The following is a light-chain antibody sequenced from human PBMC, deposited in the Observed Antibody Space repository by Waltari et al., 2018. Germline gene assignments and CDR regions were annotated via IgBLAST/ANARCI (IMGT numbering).Light chain of an antibody. J-gene: IGLJ2*01. V-gene: IGLV1-36*01. CDR3: AAWDDSLGVV. CDR1: SSNIGNNA. Sequence: QSVLTQPPSVSEAPSQRVTISCSGSSSNIGNNAVNWYQQLPGKAPKLLIYYDDLLPSGVSDRFSGSKSGTSASLAISGLQSEDEADYYCAAWDDSLGVVFGGGTKLTVL. CDR2: YDD.